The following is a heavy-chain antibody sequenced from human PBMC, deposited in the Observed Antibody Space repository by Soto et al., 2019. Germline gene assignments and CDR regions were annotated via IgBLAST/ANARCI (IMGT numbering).Heavy chain of an antibody. D-gene: IGHD2-2*01. CDR3: ARQGFRQFSTDWLPKKGWFDP. CDR2: IYYGGSI. Sequence: QLHLQESGPGLVKPSETLSLSCTVSGGSISTGSDYWGWIRQPPGKGLEWIGSIYYGGSIYYNPSLKSRVTISVDTSKNQFSLTLSSVTAADTAVYHCARQGFRQFSTDWLPKKGWFDPWGQGTRVTVSS. CDR1: GGSISTGSDY. J-gene: IGHJ5*02. V-gene: IGHV4-39*01.